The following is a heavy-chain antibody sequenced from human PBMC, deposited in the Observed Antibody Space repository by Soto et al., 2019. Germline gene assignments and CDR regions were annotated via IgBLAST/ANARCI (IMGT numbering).Heavy chain of an antibody. V-gene: IGHV1-8*01. CDR2: MNRNSGNT. D-gene: IGHD6-13*01. CDR3: AVXIAGIYYFDY. CDR1: GYTFTSYD. Sequence: ASVKVSCKASGYTFTSYDINWVRQATGQGLEWMGWMNRNSGNTGYAQKFQGRVTMTRNTSISTAYMELSSLRSEDPAVYYCAVXIAGIYYFDYWGKGTLVTVSS. J-gene: IGHJ4*02.